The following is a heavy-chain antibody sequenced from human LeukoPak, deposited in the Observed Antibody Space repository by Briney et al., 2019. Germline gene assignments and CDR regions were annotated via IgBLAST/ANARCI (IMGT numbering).Heavy chain of an antibody. V-gene: IGHV3-48*03. CDR1: GFTFSSYE. CDR2: ISSSGSTI. CDR3: ARRYCSGGSCYSVGY. Sequence: GGSLRLSCAASGFTFSSYEMNWVRQAPGKGLEWVSYISSSGSTIYYADSVKGRFTISRDNAKNSLYLQMNSLRAEDTAVYYCARRYCSGGSCYSVGYWGQGTLVTVSS. D-gene: IGHD2-15*01. J-gene: IGHJ4*02.